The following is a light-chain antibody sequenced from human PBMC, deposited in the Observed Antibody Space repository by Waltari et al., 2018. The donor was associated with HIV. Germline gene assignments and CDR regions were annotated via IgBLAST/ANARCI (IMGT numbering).Light chain of an antibody. CDR1: QSVSSSY. CDR3: QQYGSSPSIT. CDR2: GAS. V-gene: IGKV3-20*01. J-gene: IGKJ5*01. Sequence: EIVLTQSPGTLSLSPGERATLSCRASQSVSSSYLAWYQQKPGQAPRLLIYGASSRATGIPDRFSGSGSVTDFTLTSSRLEPEDFAVYYCQQYGSSPSITFGQGTRLEIK.